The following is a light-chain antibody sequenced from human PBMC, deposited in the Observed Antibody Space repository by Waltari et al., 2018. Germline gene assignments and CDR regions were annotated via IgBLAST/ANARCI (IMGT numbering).Light chain of an antibody. J-gene: IGKJ1*01. V-gene: IGKV3-15*01. CDR2: GAS. CDR3: QQYNNWPPWT. CDR1: QSVSSN. Sequence: EIVMPQSPATLSVSPGDRATLSCRASQSVSSNLAWYQQKPGQAPRLLIYGASTRATGSPARFSGSGSGTEFTLTISSLQSEDFAVYYCQQYNNWPPWTFGQGTKVEIK.